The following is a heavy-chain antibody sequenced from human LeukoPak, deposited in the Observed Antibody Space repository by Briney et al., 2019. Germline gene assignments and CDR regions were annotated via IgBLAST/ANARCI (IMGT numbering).Heavy chain of an antibody. CDR2: ITKDGSSK. CDR3: ARDGDPNGNYFGYYFDY. CDR1: GFTFSSYV. J-gene: IGHJ4*02. V-gene: IGHV3-30*04. Sequence: GGSLRLSCTASGFTFSSYVIHWVRQAPGKGLEWVAVITKDGSSKYYADSVKGRFTISRDNSKRTLYLQMTSLTPEDTGVYYCARDGDPNGNYFGYYFDYWGQGTLVTVSS. D-gene: IGHD1-7*01.